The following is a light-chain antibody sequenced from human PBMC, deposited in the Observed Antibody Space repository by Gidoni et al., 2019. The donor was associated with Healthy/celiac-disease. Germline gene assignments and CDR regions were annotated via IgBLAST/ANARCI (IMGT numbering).Light chain of an antibody. Sequence: DIVMTQSPDSLAVSLGERATINCKSSQSVLYSSNNKNYLAWYQQKPGQPPKLLIYWASTRESGVPDRFSGSGSGTDFTLTISSLQAEDVAVYYCQQYYSTPPLFXXXTKLEIK. CDR2: WAS. CDR3: QQYYSTPPL. J-gene: IGKJ2*01. V-gene: IGKV4-1*01. CDR1: QSVLYSSNNKNY.